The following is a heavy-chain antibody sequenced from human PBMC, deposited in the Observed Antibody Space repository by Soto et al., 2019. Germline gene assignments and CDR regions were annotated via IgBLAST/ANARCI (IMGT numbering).Heavy chain of an antibody. CDR2: IIPIFGTA. D-gene: IGHD6-6*01. V-gene: IGHV1-69*13. J-gene: IGHJ6*02. Sequence: AXSVKVSCKASGGTFSSYAISWVRQAPGQGLEWMGGIIPIFGTANYAQKFQGRVTITADESTSTAYMELSSLRSEDTAVYYCARATGWRGADRPVDYYGMDVWGQGTTVTVSS. CDR1: GGTFSSYA. CDR3: ARATGWRGADRPVDYYGMDV.